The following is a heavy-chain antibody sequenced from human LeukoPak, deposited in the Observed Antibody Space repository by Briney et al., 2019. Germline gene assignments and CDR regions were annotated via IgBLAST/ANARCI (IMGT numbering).Heavy chain of an antibody. D-gene: IGHD3-22*01. V-gene: IGHV3-23*01. CDR3: AKVRISSGYYPNDAFDI. Sequence: PGGSLRLSCAASGFTFSSYAMSWVRQAPGKGLEWVSAISGSGGSTYYADSVKGRFTISRDNSKNTLYLQMNSLRAEDTAVYYCAKVRISSGYYPNDAFDIWGQGTMVTVSS. CDR1: GFTFSSYA. J-gene: IGHJ3*02. CDR2: ISGSGGST.